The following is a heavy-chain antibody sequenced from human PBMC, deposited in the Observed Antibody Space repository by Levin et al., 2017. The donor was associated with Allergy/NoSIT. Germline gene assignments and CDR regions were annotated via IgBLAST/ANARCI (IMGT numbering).Heavy chain of an antibody. D-gene: IGHD5/OR15-5a*01. J-gene: IGHJ4*02. CDR2: MSGNTYDT. V-gene: IGHV3-23*01. CDR3: ARHKLYDDREKHFDF. CDR1: GFTFSSYA. Sequence: GGSLRLSCAASGFTFSSYAMTWVRQPPGEGLEWVSLMSGNTYDTYYADSVKGRFTVSRDNSKNTLYLQMNSLRAEDTAVYYCARHKLYDDREKHFDFWGQGTLVTVSS.